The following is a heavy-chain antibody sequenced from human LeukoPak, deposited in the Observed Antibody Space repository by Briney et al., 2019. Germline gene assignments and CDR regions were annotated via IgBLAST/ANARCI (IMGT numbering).Heavy chain of an antibody. CDR3: ARHAYKYDRSNSGDFFDY. V-gene: IGHV3-33*01. D-gene: IGHD3-22*01. J-gene: IGHJ4*02. CDR1: GFTFSTYG. Sequence: GGSRRLSCAPSGFTFSTYGMHWVRQAHGKVLEWVAVIWYDGSNKDYRDSVKGRFTISRDNSKNTLYLQMNSLRAEDTAVYFCARHAYKYDRSNSGDFFDYGGQGTLVTVSS. CDR2: IWYDGSNK.